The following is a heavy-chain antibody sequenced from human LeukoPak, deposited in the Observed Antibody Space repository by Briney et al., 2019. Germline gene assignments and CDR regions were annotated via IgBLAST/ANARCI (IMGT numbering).Heavy chain of an antibody. CDR2: IWYDGSNK. CDR1: GFTFSSYG. Sequence: PGGSLRLSCAASGFTFSSYGMHWVRQAPGKGLEWVAVIWYDGSNKYYADSVKGRFTISRDNSKNTLYLQMSSLRAEDTAVYYCAKDRATGTYYFDYWGQGTLVTVSS. CDR3: AKDRATGTYYFDY. V-gene: IGHV3-33*06. D-gene: IGHD1-1*01. J-gene: IGHJ4*02.